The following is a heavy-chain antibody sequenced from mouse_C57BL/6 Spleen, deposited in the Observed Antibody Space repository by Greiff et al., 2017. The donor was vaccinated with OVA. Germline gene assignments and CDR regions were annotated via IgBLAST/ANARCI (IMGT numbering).Heavy chain of an antibody. D-gene: IGHD1-1*01. CDR1: GFTFSDYG. CDR3: ARPYGSSPAWFAY. V-gene: IGHV5-17*01. Sequence: EVHLVESGGGLVKPGGSLKLSCAASGFTFSDYGMHWVRQAPEKGLEWVAYISSGSSTIYYADTVKGRFTISRDNAKNTLFLQMTSLRSEDTAMYYCARPYGSSPAWFAYWGQGTLVTVSA. CDR2: ISSGSSTI. J-gene: IGHJ3*01.